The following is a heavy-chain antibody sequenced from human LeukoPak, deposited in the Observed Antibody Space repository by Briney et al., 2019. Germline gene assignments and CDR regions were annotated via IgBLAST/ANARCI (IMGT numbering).Heavy chain of an antibody. D-gene: IGHD3-10*01. V-gene: IGHV4-34*01. J-gene: IGHJ6*03. CDR2: INHSGST. Sequence: PSQTLSLTCAVYGGSFSGYYWSWIRQPPGKGLEWIGEINHSGSTNYNPSLKSRVTISVDTSKNQFSLKLSSVTAADTAVYYCARGPRKVRGARYYYYYMDVWGKGTTVTVSS. CDR3: ARGPRKVRGARYYYYYMDV. CDR1: GGSFSGYY.